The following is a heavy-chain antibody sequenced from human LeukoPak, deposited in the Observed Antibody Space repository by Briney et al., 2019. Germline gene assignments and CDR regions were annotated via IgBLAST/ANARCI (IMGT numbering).Heavy chain of an antibody. CDR1: GGSISSYY. J-gene: IGHJ4*02. CDR3: ARDRLPYYDTTGESSFDQ. Sequence: SETLSLTCTVSGGSISSYYWSWIRQPAGKGLEWIGRIYTSGSTNYNPSLKSRVTISVDTSKNQFSLKLSSVTAADTAVYFCARDRLPYYDTTGESSFDQWGQGTLVTVSS. CDR2: IYTSGST. D-gene: IGHD3-22*01. V-gene: IGHV4-4*07.